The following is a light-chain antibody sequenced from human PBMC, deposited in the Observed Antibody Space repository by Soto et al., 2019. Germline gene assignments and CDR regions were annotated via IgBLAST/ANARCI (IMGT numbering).Light chain of an antibody. CDR3: QKSDHLPL. Sequence: DIQMTQPPPSLSASVGDRVTITCQASHDIGNSLNWYQAKPVQAPKLVIYDAYNLETGVPSTFSGSGYGTLFTFTISGLRPEDIATDYCQKSDHLPLFGPGTKVDIK. CDR2: DAY. V-gene: IGKV1-33*01. CDR1: HDIGNS. J-gene: IGKJ3*01.